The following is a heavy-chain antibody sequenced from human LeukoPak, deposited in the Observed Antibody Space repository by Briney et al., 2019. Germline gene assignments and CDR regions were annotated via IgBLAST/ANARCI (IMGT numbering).Heavy chain of an antibody. D-gene: IGHD3-9*01. V-gene: IGHV3-9*01. Sequence: GRSLRLSCAASGFTFDDYAMHWVRQAPGKGLEWVSGISWNSGSIGYADSVKGRFTISRDNAKNSLYLQMNSLRAEDTALYYCAKGESRYPPDIWGQGTMVTVSS. CDR3: AKGESRYPPDI. J-gene: IGHJ3*02. CDR1: GFTFDDYA. CDR2: ISWNSGSI.